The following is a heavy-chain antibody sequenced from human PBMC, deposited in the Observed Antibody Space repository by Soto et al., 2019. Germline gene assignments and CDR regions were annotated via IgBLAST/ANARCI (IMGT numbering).Heavy chain of an antibody. J-gene: IGHJ6*03. V-gene: IGHV3-23*01. D-gene: IGHD2-2*01. CDR3: VPSTILYMHV. CDR2: ISGRGDNT. Sequence: EVQLLQSGGGLVQPGGSLRLSCSASGITFSIYAMSWVRQAPGKGLEWVSAISGRGDNTYYADSVEGRFTISRDNSKKTLYLQMNSLRAEATAIYWVVPSTILYMHVWGEGTTVTVFS. CDR1: GITFSIYA.